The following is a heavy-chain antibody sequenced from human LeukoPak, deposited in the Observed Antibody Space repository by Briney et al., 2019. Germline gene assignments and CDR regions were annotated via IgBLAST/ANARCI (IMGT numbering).Heavy chain of an antibody. Sequence: SETLSLTCTVSGGSISSYYWSWIRQPPAKGLEWIGYIYYSGSTSYNPSLKSRVTISVDTSKNQFSLKLSSVTAADTAVYYCARGVYSSGRYFDYWGQGTLVTVSS. CDR3: ARGVYSSGRYFDY. CDR2: IYYSGST. D-gene: IGHD6-19*01. CDR1: GGSISSYY. V-gene: IGHV4-59*01. J-gene: IGHJ4*02.